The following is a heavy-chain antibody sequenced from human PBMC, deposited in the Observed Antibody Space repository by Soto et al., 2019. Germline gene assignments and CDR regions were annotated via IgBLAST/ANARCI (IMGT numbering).Heavy chain of an antibody. CDR1: GGTFSSYT. D-gene: IGHD6-19*01. J-gene: IGHJ4*02. CDR3: ARRSFSSGWDFDY. CDR2: IIPILGIA. V-gene: IGHV1-69*02. Sequence: RASVKVSCKASGGTFSSYTISWVRQAPGQGLEWMGRIIPILGIANYAQKFQGRVTITADKSTSTAYMELSSLRSEDTAVYYCARRSFSSGWDFDYWGQGTLVTVSS.